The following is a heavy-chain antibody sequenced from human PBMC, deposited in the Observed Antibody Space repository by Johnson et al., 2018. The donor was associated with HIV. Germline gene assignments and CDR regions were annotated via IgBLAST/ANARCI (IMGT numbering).Heavy chain of an antibody. CDR3: VREDGAFDL. V-gene: IGHV3-11*04. CDR1: GFTFSDYY. J-gene: IGHJ3*01. CDR2: ISSSGNTI. D-gene: IGHD5-24*01. Sequence: QMQLVESGGGLVKPGGSLRLSCAASGFTFSDYYMSWIRQAPGKGLEWVSYISSSGNTIYYADSVRGRFTISRDNARNTLYLQMNSLRADDTAVYYCVREDGAFDLWVQGTVVTVSS.